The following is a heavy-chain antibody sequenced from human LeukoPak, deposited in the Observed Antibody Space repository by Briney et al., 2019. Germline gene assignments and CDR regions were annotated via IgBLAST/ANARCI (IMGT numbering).Heavy chain of an antibody. Sequence: GGSLRLSCASSGFTFTSYAMSWIRQAPGKGLEWVSYISSSGSTIYYADSVKGRFTISRDNAKNSLYLQMNSLRAEDTAVYYCARLKRIPYFDYWGQGTLVTVSS. CDR3: ARLKRIPYFDY. J-gene: IGHJ4*02. CDR1: GFTFTSYA. V-gene: IGHV3-11*01. D-gene: IGHD2-15*01. CDR2: ISSSGSTI.